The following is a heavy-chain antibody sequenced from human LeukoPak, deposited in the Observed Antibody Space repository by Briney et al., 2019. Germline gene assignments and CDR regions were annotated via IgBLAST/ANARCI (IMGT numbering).Heavy chain of an antibody. D-gene: IGHD3-9*01. CDR3: ATDRAARELGYFGVRVACDN. J-gene: IGHJ3*02. V-gene: IGHV1-24*01. CDR2: FYPEDGET. CDR1: GYTLTELS. Sequence: ASVTVSCKVSGYTLTELSIHWVRQAPGKGLEWMGGFYPEDGETIYAQTFQGRVTITQDTSTDTAYMEMSSLRSEDTAVYYCATDRAARELGYFGVRVACDNWGQGTMVTVSS.